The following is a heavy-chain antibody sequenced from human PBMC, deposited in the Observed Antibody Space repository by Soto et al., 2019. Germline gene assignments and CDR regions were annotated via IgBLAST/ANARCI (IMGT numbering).Heavy chain of an antibody. CDR1: AFTFRSYA. D-gene: IGHD1-26*01. CDR3: AKLVGTTNDFGHFDS. CDR2: ISGSADRT. V-gene: IGHV3-23*01. Sequence: GGSLRLSCAASAFTFRSYAITWVRQAPWKGLEWVSSISGSADRTYFADSVKGRFTISRDNAKNTLYLQMNSLRADDTALYYCAKLVGTTNDFGHFDSWGQGILVTVSS. J-gene: IGHJ4*02.